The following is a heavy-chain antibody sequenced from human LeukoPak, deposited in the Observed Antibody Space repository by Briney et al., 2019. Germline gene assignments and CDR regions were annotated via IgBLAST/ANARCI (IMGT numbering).Heavy chain of an antibody. D-gene: IGHD3-10*01. Sequence: ASVKVSCKASGYTFTGYYMHWVRRAPGQGLEWWGWIKPNSGGTNYAKKFQGRVTMTRETYISTAYMELSRLRSDDTAVYYCARGRITMVRGVIRWFDPWGQGTLVTVSS. V-gene: IGHV1-2*02. J-gene: IGHJ5*02. CDR3: ARGRITMVRGVIRWFDP. CDR2: IKPNSGGT. CDR1: GYTFTGYY.